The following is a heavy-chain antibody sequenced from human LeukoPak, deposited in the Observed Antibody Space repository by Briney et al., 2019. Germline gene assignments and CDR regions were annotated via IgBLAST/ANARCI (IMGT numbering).Heavy chain of an antibody. Sequence: GGSPRLSCAASGFTFSNYAMHWVRQAPGKGLEYVSAISSNGGSTYYADSVKGRVTISRDNSKNTLYLQLGSLRADDMAVYYCARALTFYYSDAFDIWGQGTMVTVSS. CDR1: GFTFSNYA. CDR2: ISSNGGST. J-gene: IGHJ3*02. CDR3: ARALTFYYSDAFDI. D-gene: IGHD3-22*01. V-gene: IGHV3-64*02.